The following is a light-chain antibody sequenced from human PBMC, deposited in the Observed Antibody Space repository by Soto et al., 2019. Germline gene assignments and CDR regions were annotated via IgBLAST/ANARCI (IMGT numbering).Light chain of an antibody. V-gene: IGKV1-39*01. J-gene: IGKJ2*01. CDR3: QQSYWMPYT. Sequence: DIQMTQSPSSLSASVGARVTITCRASQTINTYLNWYQHKQGKAPKLLIYGASNLQSGVPSRFGGSGSGTDFTLTISSLQPEDFAIYYCQQSYWMPYTFGQGTKLEIK. CDR1: QTINTY. CDR2: GAS.